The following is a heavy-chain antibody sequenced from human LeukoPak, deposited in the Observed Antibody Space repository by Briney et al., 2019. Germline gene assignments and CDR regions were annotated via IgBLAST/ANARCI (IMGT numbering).Heavy chain of an antibody. CDR1: GYSFTSYW. V-gene: IGHV5-51*01. CDR3: ARHGHSSGSSY. D-gene: IGHD6-19*01. J-gene: IGHJ4*02. Sequence: GESLKISCKGSGYSFTSYWIGWVRQMPGKGLEWMGIIYPDDSDTTYSPSFQGQVTISADESISTAYLQWSSLKASDTAMYYCARHGHSSGSSYWGQGTLVTVSS. CDR2: IYPDDSDT.